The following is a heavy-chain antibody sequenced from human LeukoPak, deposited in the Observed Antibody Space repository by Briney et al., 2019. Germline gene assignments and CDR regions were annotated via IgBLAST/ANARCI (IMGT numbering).Heavy chain of an antibody. V-gene: IGHV1-2*02. CDR1: GYTFTDHY. CDR3: ARDSSLGY. J-gene: IGHJ4*02. D-gene: IGHD6-6*01. CDR2: INSNNSAT. Sequence: ASVKVSCKASGYTFTDHYIHWVRQAPRQGLEWMGWINSNNSATNYAQKLQGRVPMTRDTSICTACMELTRLGSDDTAVYDSARDSSLGYWGQGTLVTVSS.